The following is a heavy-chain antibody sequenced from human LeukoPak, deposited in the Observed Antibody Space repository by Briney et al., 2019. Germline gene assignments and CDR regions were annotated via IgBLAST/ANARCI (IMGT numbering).Heavy chain of an antibody. J-gene: IGHJ4*02. Sequence: GASVKVSCKASGGTFSSYAISWVRQAPGQGLEWMGYSSPNSGGANSAQKFRGRVTMTRDTSISTAYMELTRLGSDDTAVYYCAREGDGLLSKDFDYWGQGTLVTVSS. CDR2: SSPNSGGA. V-gene: IGHV1-2*02. D-gene: IGHD2-15*01. CDR3: AREGDGLLSKDFDY. CDR1: GGTFSSYA.